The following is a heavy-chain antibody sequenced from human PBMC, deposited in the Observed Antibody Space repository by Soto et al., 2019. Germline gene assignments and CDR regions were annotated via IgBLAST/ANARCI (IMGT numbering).Heavy chain of an antibody. Sequence: PGGSLRLSCEVSGLSFSNYWMSWVRQAPGKGLEWVANIKLDGSEKYYVDSVKGRFTISRDNAKRSLYLQMNSLRAEDTAVYYCATAYCNGDSCVYPTAASDYWGQGVPVTVSS. V-gene: IGHV3-7*01. CDR3: ATAYCNGDSCVYPTAASDY. D-gene: IGHD2-21*01. J-gene: IGHJ4*02. CDR1: GLSFSNYW. CDR2: IKLDGSEK.